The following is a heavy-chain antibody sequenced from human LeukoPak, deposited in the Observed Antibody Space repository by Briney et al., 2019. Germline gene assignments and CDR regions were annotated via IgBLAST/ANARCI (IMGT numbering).Heavy chain of an antibody. J-gene: IGHJ3*02. CDR2: IKQDGSEK. CDR3: ARDRDYYDSSGYYSDAFDI. D-gene: IGHD3-22*01. CDR1: GFTFSSYW. Sequence: GGSLRLSCAASGFTFSSYWMSWVRQAPGKGLEWVANIKQDGSEKYYVDSVKGRFTISRVNAKNSLYLQMNSLRAEDTAVYYCARDRDYYDSSGYYSDAFDIWGQGTMVTVSS. V-gene: IGHV3-7*01.